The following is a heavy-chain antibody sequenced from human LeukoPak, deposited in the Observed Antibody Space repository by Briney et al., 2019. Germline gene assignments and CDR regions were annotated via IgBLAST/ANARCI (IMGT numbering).Heavy chain of an antibody. CDR3: ARHLGKSFDY. CDR2: IYYSGST. CDR1: GGSISSYY. Sequence: PSETLSLTCTVSGGSISSYYWSWIRQPPGKGLEWIGYIYYSGSTNYNPSLKSRVTISVDTSKNQFSLKLSSVTAADTAVYYCARHLGKSFDYWGQGTLVTVSS. D-gene: IGHD4-23*01. V-gene: IGHV4-59*08. J-gene: IGHJ4*02.